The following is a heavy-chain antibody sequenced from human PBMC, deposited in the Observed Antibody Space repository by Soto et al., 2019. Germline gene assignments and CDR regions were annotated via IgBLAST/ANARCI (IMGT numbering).Heavy chain of an antibody. Sequence: GGSLRLSCAASGFAFDDFAMHWVRQVPGKGLEWVSGINYNGGSTNYGDSVKGRYTISRDNAKKVLYLQMNSLRADDTAFYYCSKDQGIQLWAPDYWGQGTLVTVSS. J-gene: IGHJ4*02. CDR1: GFAFDDFA. CDR3: SKDQGIQLWAPDY. V-gene: IGHV3-9*01. CDR2: INYNGGST. D-gene: IGHD5-18*01.